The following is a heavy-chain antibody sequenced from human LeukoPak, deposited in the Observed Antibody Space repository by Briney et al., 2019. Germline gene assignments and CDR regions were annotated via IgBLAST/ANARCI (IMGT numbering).Heavy chain of an antibody. Sequence: GKVCFNCAGGSFSSYAISWVRLAPGPGLELKGRSIPILGIANYAQKFQGRVTITADKSTSTAYMELSSLRSEDTAVYYCGGVVPAARPYYYYYSMDVWGQGTTVTVSS. V-gene: IGHV1-69*04. CDR2: SIPILGIA. D-gene: IGHD2-2*01. CDR3: GGVVPAARPYYYYYSMDV. J-gene: IGHJ6*02. CDR1: GGSFSSYA.